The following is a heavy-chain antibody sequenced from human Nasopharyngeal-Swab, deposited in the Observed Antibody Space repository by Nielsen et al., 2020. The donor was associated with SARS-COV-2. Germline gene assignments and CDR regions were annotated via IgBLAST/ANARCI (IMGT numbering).Heavy chain of an antibody. Sequence: GESLKISCAASGFTLSSYGMHWVRQAPGKGLEWVAVIWYDGSNKYYADSVKGRFTISRDNSKNTLYLQMNSLRAEDTAVYYCATSKRGADVWGKGTTVTVSS. CDR3: ATSKRGADV. CDR2: IWYDGSNK. D-gene: IGHD1-26*01. V-gene: IGHV3-33*01. CDR1: GFTLSSYG. J-gene: IGHJ6*04.